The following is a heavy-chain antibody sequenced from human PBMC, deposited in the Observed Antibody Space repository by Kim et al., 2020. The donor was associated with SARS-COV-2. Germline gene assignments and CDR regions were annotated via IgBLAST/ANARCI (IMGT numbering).Heavy chain of an antibody. Sequence: GGSLRLSCAASGFTFSSYAMSWVRQAPGKGLEWVSVIYSGGSSTYYADSVKGRFTISRDNSKNTLYLQMNSLRAEDTAVYYCAKDHSSGYYGYYYYGMDVWGQGTTVTVSS. CDR1: GFTFSSYA. J-gene: IGHJ6*02. D-gene: IGHD3-22*01. CDR2: IYSGGSST. V-gene: IGHV3-23*03. CDR3: AKDHSSGYYGYYYYGMDV.